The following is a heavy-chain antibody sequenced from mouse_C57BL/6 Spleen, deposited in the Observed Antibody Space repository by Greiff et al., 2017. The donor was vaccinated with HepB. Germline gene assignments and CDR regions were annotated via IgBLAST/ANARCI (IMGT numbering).Heavy chain of an antibody. Sequence: QVQLQQSGAELMKPGASVKLSCKATGYTFTGYWIEWVKQRPGHGLEWIGEILPGSGSTNYNEKFKGKATFTADTSSNTAYMQLSSLTTEDSAIYYCARCAPYYYGSPYWYFDVWGTGTTVTVSS. CDR3: ARCAPYYYGSPYWYFDV. CDR2: ILPGSGST. J-gene: IGHJ1*03. V-gene: IGHV1-9*01. D-gene: IGHD1-1*01. CDR1: GYTFTGYW.